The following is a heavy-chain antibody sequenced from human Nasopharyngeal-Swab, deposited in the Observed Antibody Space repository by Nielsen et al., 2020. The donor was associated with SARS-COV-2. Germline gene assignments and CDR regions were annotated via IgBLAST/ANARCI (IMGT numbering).Heavy chain of an antibody. CDR1: GFSFGDYA. CDR2: ISWNSGYI. CDR3: VKDGDSGYDYLGY. D-gene: IGHD5-12*01. J-gene: IGHJ4*02. Sequence: LRLSCAASGFSFGDYAMHWVRQPPGKGLEWVSGISWNSGYIGHADSVEGRFTISRDNAKNSLYLQMNSLRPEDTALYYCVKDGDSGYDYLGYWGQGTLVTVSS. V-gene: IGHV3-9*01.